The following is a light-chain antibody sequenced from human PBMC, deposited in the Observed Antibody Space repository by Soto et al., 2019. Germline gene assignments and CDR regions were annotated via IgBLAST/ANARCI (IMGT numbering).Light chain of an antibody. CDR3: ISYAASDNYV. CDR1: SSDVGDYNY. CDR2: EVI. Sequence: QSALTQPPSASGSPGQSVTISCTGTSSDVGDYNYVSWYQQHPGKAPKLMIYEVIKRPSGVPDRFSGSKSGNTASLTVSGLQAEDEADYYCISYAASDNYVFGTGTQLTVL. V-gene: IGLV2-8*01. J-gene: IGLJ1*01.